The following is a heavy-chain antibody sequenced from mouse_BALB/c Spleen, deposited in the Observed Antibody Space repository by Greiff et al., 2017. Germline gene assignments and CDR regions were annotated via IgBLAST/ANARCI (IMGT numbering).Heavy chain of an antibody. CDR1: GFSLTSYG. J-gene: IGHJ3*01. D-gene: IGHD1-1*01. Sequence: QVQLQQPGPGLVQPSQSLSITCTVSGFSLTSYGVHWVRQSPGKGLEWLGVIWSGGSTDYNAAFISRLSISKDNSKSQVFFKMNSLQANDTAIYYCASLYYYGSSPFAYWGQGTLVTVSA. CDR3: ASLYYYGSSPFAY. CDR2: IWSGGST. V-gene: IGHV2-2*02.